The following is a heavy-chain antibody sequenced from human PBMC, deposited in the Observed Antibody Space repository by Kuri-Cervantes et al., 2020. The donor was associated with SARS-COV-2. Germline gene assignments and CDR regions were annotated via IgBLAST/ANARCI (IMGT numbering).Heavy chain of an antibody. CDR1: GGSFSGYY. CDR2: IYTSGST. Sequence: GSLRLSCAVYGGSFSGYYWSWIRQPAGKGLEWIGHIYTSGSTNYNPSLKSRVTTSVDTSKNQFSLKLSSVTAADTAVYYCARGQLWVRMLDYWGQGTLVTVSS. J-gene: IGHJ4*02. CDR3: ARGQLWVRMLDY. V-gene: IGHV4-59*10. D-gene: IGHD5-18*01.